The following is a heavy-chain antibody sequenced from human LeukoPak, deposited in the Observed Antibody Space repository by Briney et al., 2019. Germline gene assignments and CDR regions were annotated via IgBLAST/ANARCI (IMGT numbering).Heavy chain of an antibody. Sequence: PGGSLTLSCAASGFTFTSYARSWARQAPGKGLEWVSGINVSGGSTYYTDSVKGRFTISRNNSKNPLYLQMTRMRAQDPAVSYCVKALRGFSSGDNQNYWGPGNLVAVSS. J-gene: IGHJ4*02. CDR3: VKALRGFSSGDNQNY. V-gene: IGHV3-23*01. CDR2: INVSGGST. D-gene: IGHD4-17*01. CDR1: GFTFTSYA.